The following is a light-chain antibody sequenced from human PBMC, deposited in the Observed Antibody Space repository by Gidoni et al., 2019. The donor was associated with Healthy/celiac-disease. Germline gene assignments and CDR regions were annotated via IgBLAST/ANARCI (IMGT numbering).Light chain of an antibody. CDR2: QDS. J-gene: IGLJ1*01. CDR1: KLGDKY. Sequence: SYELTQPPSVSVSPGQTASITCSGDKLGDKYACWYQQKPGQSPVLVIYQDSKRPSGIPERFSGSNSGNTATLTISGTQAMDEADYYCQAWDSIVYVFGTGTKVTVL. CDR3: QAWDSIVYV. V-gene: IGLV3-1*01.